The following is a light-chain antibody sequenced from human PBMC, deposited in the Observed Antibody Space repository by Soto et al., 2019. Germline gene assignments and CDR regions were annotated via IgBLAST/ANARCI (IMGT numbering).Light chain of an antibody. Sequence: QSALTQPASVSGSPGQSISISCAGTSSDVGGYNYVSWYHQYPGKAPKLLIYRVSNRPSGVSDRFSGSKSGNTASLTISGLQAEDEADYYCSSCRRGTIHVFGTGTKLTVL. V-gene: IGLV2-14*01. J-gene: IGLJ1*01. CDR3: SSCRRGTIHV. CDR1: SSDVGGYNY. CDR2: RVS.